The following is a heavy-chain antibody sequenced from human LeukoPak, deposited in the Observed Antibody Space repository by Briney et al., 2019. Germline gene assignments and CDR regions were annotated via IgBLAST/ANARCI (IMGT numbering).Heavy chain of an antibody. V-gene: IGHV4-59*01. CDR2: IYYSGST. J-gene: IGHJ4*02. Sequence: TSETLSLTCTVSGGSISSYYWSWIRQPPGKGLEWIGYIYYSGSTNYNPSLKSRVTISVDTSKNQLSLKLSSVTAADTAVYYCARRDSSSWSFDYWGQGTLVTVSS. D-gene: IGHD6-13*01. CDR1: GGSISSYY. CDR3: ARRDSSSWSFDY.